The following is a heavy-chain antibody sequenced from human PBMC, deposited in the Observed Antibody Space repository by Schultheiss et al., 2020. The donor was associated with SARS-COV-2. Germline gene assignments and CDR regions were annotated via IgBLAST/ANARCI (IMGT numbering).Heavy chain of an antibody. CDR1: GGTFSSYA. CDR2: MNPNSGNT. J-gene: IGHJ3*02. Sequence: ASVKVSCKASGGTFSSYAISWVRQAPGQGLEWMGWMNPNSGNTGYAQKFQGRVTMTRNTSISTAYMELSSLRSEDTAVYYCARVPSDFPAVTTGSAFDIWGQGTMVTVSS. D-gene: IGHD4-11*01. CDR3: ARVPSDFPAVTTGSAFDI. V-gene: IGHV1-8*02.